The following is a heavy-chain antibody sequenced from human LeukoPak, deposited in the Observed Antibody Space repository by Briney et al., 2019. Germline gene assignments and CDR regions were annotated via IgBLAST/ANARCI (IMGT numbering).Heavy chain of an antibody. J-gene: IGHJ6*03. V-gene: IGHV3-74*01. CDR3: ARDSLVDSLNYYYYYYMDV. Sequence: GGSLRLSCAASGFTVSSNYMSWVRQAPGKGLVWVSRINFDGSSTTYADSVKGRFTISRDNAKNTLYLQMNSLRAEDTAVYYCARDSLVDSLNYYYYYYMDVWGKGTTVTVSS. CDR2: INFDGSST. D-gene: IGHD2-15*01. CDR1: GFTVSSNY.